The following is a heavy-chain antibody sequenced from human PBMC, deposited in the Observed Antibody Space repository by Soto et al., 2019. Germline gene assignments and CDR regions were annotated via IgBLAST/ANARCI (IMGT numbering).Heavy chain of an antibody. Sequence: QVQLQESGPGLVKPSGTLSLTCAVSGEYITSTNWWTWVRQPPGRGLEWIGAVYHSGITNYNPSLKRRVTISVYKSKNQFSLNLSSVTAADTAVYYCARDPGRSSWYNYLDPWGQGALVTVSS. CDR3: ARDPGRSSWYNYLDP. D-gene: IGHD6-13*01. CDR2: VYHSGIT. J-gene: IGHJ5*02. V-gene: IGHV4-4*02. CDR1: GEYITSTNW.